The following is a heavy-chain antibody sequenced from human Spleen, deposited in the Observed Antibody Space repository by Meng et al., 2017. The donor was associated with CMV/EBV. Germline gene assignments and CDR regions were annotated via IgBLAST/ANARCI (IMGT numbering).Heavy chain of an antibody. Sequence: GESLKISCAASGFTFDDYGMSWVRQAPGKGLEWVSGINWNGGSTGYADSVKGRFTISRDNAKNSLYLQMNSLRAEDTALYYCARGPTGTAPGNFYYGMDVWGQGTTVTVSS. CDR2: INWNGGST. CDR3: ARGPTGTAPGNFYYGMDV. CDR1: GFTFDDYG. J-gene: IGHJ6*02. V-gene: IGHV3-20*04. D-gene: IGHD1-1*01.